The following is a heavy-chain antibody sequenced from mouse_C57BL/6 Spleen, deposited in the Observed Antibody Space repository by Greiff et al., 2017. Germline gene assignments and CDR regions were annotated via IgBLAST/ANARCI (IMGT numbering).Heavy chain of an antibody. CDR2: ISSGSSTI. CDR3: ARRSTMVTTGYYYAMDY. CDR1: GFTFSDYG. J-gene: IGHJ4*01. V-gene: IGHV5-17*01. D-gene: IGHD2-2*01. Sequence: EVMLVESGGGLVKPGGSLKLSCAASGFTFSDYGMHWVRQAPEKGLEWVAYISSGSSTIYYAATVKGRFTISRDNAKNTLFLQMTSLRSEDTAMYYCARRSTMVTTGYYYAMDYWGQGTSVTVSS.